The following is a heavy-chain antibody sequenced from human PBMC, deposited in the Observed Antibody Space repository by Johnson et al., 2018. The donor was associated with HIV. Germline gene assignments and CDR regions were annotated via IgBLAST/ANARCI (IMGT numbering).Heavy chain of an antibody. CDR3: AKDGPVLRYFDWSDAFDI. J-gene: IGHJ3*02. D-gene: IGHD3-9*01. CDR1: GFTFSSYG. CDR2: IRYDGSNK. V-gene: IGHV3-30*02. Sequence: QVQLVESGGGLVQPGGSLRLSCAASGFTFSSYGMHWVRQAPGKGLEWVAFIRYDGSNKYYADYVKGRFTISRDNSKNTLYLQMNSLRAEDTAVYYCAKDGPVLRYFDWSDAFDIWGRGTMVTVSS.